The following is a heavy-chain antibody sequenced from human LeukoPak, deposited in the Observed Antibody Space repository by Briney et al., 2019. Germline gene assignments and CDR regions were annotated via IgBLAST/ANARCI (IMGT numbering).Heavy chain of an antibody. Sequence: PSETLSLTCTVSGGSISSDYWSWIRQPPGKGREWIGYIYYSGLINYNPSLKSRTTISIDTSRTQFSLKLSSVTAADTAVYYCAGVDSTWYAADYWGQGTLVTVSS. CDR2: IYYSGLI. V-gene: IGHV4-59*01. CDR3: AGVDSTWYAADY. CDR1: GGSISSDY. J-gene: IGHJ4*02. D-gene: IGHD6-13*01.